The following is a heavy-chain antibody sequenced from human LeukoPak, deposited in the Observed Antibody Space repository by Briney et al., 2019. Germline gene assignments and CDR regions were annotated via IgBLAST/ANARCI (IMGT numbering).Heavy chain of an antibody. CDR2: ISWNSGSI. CDR1: GFTFDDYA. CDR3: AKGVATITSLNWYFDL. V-gene: IGHV3-9*03. J-gene: IGHJ2*01. Sequence: GGSLRLSCAASGFTFDDYAMHWVRQAPGKGLEWVPGISWNSGSIGYADSVKGRFTISRDNAKNSLYLQMNSLRAEDMALYYCAKGVATITSLNWYFDLWGRGTLVTVSS. D-gene: IGHD5-12*01.